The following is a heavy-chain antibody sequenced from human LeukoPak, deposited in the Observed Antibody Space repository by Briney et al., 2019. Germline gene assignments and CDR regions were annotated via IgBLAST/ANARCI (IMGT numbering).Heavy chain of an antibody. CDR2: INHSGST. Sequence: SETLSLTCTVSGGSIGSGGYYWSWIRQPPGKGLEWIGEINHSGSTNYNPSLKSRVTISVDTSKNQFSLKLSSVTAADTAVYYCASSSSSWYPRAPFDYWGQGTLVTVSS. CDR3: ASSSSSWYPRAPFDY. CDR1: GGSIGSGGYY. V-gene: IGHV4-39*07. D-gene: IGHD6-13*01. J-gene: IGHJ4*02.